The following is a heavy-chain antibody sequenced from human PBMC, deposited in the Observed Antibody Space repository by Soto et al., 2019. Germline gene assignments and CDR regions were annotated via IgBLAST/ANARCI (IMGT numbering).Heavy chain of an antibody. CDR2: FSYSGST. CDR1: GGSISSSNYY. D-gene: IGHD3-22*01. CDR3: ARPIEGGSSGYYH. V-gene: IGHV4-39*01. J-gene: IGHJ5*02. Sequence: QLQLQESGPGLVKPSETLSLTCTVSGGSISSSNYYWAWIRQPPGKGLEWIGSFSYSGSTYYKPSLKSRVSISVDTSKNQFSLKLSSVTAADTAVDYCARPIEGGSSGYYHWGQGTLVTVSS.